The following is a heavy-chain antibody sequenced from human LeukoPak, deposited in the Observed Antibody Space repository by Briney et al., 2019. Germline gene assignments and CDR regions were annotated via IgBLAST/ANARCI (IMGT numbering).Heavy chain of an antibody. CDR1: GFTFSSSA. CDR3: AKNGIDSGWYESFDH. V-gene: IGHV3-23*01. CDR2: INGGGEGT. J-gene: IGHJ4*02. Sequence: GGSLRLPCAASGFTFSSSAMSWVRQAPGKGLEWVSTINGGGEGTHYADSVMSRFTVSRDNSKNTLYLQMTSLRAEDTATYYCAKNGIDSGWYESFDHWGQGTLVTVSS. D-gene: IGHD6-19*01.